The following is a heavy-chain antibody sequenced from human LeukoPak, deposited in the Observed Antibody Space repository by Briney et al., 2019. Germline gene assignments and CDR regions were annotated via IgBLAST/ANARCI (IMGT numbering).Heavy chain of an antibody. CDR2: ICGSGGCT. CDR3: AKTTVGYSSGRYPGWPADC. J-gene: IGHJ4*02. Sequence: GGSLRLSCAASGFTFNTYAIYWVRQAPGKGLEWVSGICGSGGCTYYADSVKGRFTISRDNSKNTVYLQMNSPTADDTAVYYCAKTTVGYSSGRYPGWPADCWGQGTLVTVSS. D-gene: IGHD6-19*01. CDR1: GFTFNTYA. V-gene: IGHV3-23*01.